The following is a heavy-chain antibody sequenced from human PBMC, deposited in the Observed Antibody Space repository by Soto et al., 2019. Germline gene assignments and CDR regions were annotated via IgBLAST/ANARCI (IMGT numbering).Heavy chain of an antibody. V-gene: IGHV1-69*12. CDR1: GGTFDNYA. Sequence: QVQLVQSGAEVKQPGSSVKVSCKASGGTFDNYAITWVRQAPGQGLEWMAGIIPMLDSANYAEKFQDRVKINADETTSTVYMEVSSLRSEDTTVYYCARTYHYDSLGKTYFYYGMDVWGQGTTVTVSS. CDR2: IIPMLDSA. CDR3: ARTYHYDSLGKTYFYYGMDV. D-gene: IGHD3-22*01. J-gene: IGHJ6*02.